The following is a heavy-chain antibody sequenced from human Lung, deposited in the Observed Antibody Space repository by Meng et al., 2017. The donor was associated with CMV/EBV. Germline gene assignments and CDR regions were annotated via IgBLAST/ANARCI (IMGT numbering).Heavy chain of an antibody. D-gene: IGHD2-8*01. Sequence: SXTXSLXXTVSGDSIISTHYYWGWIRQPPGMGLAWIGTIYYSGTTYYNPSLKSRVTISVDTYKNQFSLKVSFVTAADTAVYYCARHHLKPGVEGLQAYDIWXQGTMVTVSS. J-gene: IGHJ3*02. CDR3: ARHHLKPGVEGLQAYDI. CDR1: GDSIISTHYY. CDR2: IYYSGTT. V-gene: IGHV4-39*01.